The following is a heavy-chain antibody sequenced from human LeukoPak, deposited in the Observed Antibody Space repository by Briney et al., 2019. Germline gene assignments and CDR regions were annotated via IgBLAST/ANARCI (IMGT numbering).Heavy chain of an antibody. CDR2: INSDGSST. V-gene: IGHV3-74*01. D-gene: IGHD6-6*01. CDR1: GFTFSSYW. Sequence: PGGSLRLSCAASGFTFSSYWMHWVRQAPGKGLVWVSRINSDGSSTSYADSVRGRFSISRDNVKNTLYLQMNSLRAEDTAVYYCARGLSGYASSLGYWGQGTLVTVSA. CDR3: ARGLSGYASSLGY. J-gene: IGHJ4*02.